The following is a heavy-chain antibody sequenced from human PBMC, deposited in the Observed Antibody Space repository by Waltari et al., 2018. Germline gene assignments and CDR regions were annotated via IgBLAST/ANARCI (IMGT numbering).Heavy chain of an antibody. Sequence: EEQLVESGGGLVQPGDSLRLSCAASGFTFSTYWMNWVRQAPGKGPLWVSRISSDASDTAYADSVKGRFTISRDNAKNTLYLQMNRLRAEDTAVYYCARVVSRTRQFDPWGQGTLVTVSP. J-gene: IGHJ5*02. V-gene: IGHV3-74*03. CDR2: ISSDASDT. CDR3: ARVVSRTRQFDP. D-gene: IGHD1-7*01. CDR1: GFTFSTYW.